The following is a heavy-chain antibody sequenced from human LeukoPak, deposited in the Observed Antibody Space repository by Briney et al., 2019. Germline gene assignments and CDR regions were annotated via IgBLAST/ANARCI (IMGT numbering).Heavy chain of an antibody. Sequence: GGSLRLSCAASGFTFSNYAMNWVRQAPGKGLEWVSGVRVSDETYYADAVKGRFTISRDNYENTLYLQMSGLRAEDTAVYYCAKGTGDAGYYFDYWGQGTLVTVSS. CDR3: AKGTGDAGYYFDY. CDR1: GFTFSNYA. J-gene: IGHJ4*02. D-gene: IGHD7-27*01. CDR2: VRVSDET. V-gene: IGHV3-23*01.